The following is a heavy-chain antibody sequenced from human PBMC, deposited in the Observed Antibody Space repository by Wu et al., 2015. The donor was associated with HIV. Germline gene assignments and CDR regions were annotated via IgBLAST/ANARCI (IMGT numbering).Heavy chain of an antibody. J-gene: IGHJ5*02. CDR2: IIPLFGTA. CDR1: GGTFSRYA. D-gene: IGHD6-13*01. CDR3: ALQGGYVTSWYWFDP. V-gene: IGHV1-69*13. Sequence: QVQLVQSGAEVKKPGSSVKVSCKASGGTFSRYAINWVRQAPGQGLDWMGRIIPLFGTANYAQKFQGRVTLSADESTSTAYMELSSLRSEDTAVYYCALQGGYVTSWYWFDPWGQGTLVTVVL.